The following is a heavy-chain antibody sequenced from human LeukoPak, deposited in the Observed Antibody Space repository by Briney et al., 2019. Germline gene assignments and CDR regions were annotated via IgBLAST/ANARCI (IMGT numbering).Heavy chain of an antibody. D-gene: IGHD3-22*01. CDR1: GYTFTGYY. Sequence: ASVKVSCKASGYTFTGYYMHWVRQAPGQGLEWMGWINPNSGGTNYAQKFRGRVTMTRDTSISTACMELSRLRSDDTAVYYCARDGFLWGSGYSNWFDPWGQGTLVTVSS. V-gene: IGHV1-2*02. CDR2: INPNSGGT. J-gene: IGHJ5*02. CDR3: ARDGFLWGSGYSNWFDP.